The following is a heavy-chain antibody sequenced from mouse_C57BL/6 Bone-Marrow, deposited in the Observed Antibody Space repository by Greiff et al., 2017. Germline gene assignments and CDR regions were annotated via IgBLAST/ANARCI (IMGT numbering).Heavy chain of an antibody. V-gene: IGHV1-63*01. CDR3: ARHGSYSAWFAY. CDR2: IYPGGGYT. Sequence: QVHVKQSGAGLVRPGTSVKMSCTASGYTFTNYWIGWAKQRPGHGLEWIGEIYPGGGYTNYNEKFKGKATLTADKSSSTAYMQFSSLTSEDSAIYYCARHGSYSAWFAYWGQGTRVTVSA. J-gene: IGHJ3*01. CDR1: GYTFTNYW. D-gene: IGHD1-1*02.